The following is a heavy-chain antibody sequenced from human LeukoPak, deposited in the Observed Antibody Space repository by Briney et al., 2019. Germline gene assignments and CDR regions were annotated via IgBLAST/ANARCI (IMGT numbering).Heavy chain of an antibody. J-gene: IGHJ4*02. V-gene: IGHV3-30-3*01. CDR2: ISSAGSTK. CDR1: GFTFSSYA. CDR3: ARRIFQGSSGWYLFDY. Sequence: PGRSLRLSCAASGFTFSSYAMHWVRQAAGMGLEWVAVISSAGSTKYYADSVKGRFTVSRDNSENTLYLQMNSLRAEDTAVYYCARRIFQGSSGWYLFDYWGQGTLVTVSS. D-gene: IGHD6-19*01.